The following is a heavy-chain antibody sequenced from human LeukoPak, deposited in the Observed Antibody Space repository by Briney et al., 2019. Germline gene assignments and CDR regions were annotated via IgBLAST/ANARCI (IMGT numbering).Heavy chain of an antibody. CDR3: ARGLGTYDSSELTWPMISF. Sequence: ASVTVSCKASGYTFSNYEINWVRQAPGQGLEWMGWMNPDSGDTAYAQKFQGRITMTRSTSISTAFLELSSLRSDDTAVYYCARGLGTYDSSELTWPMISFWGQGTVVTVSS. V-gene: IGHV1-8*01. J-gene: IGHJ4*02. CDR2: MNPDSGDT. D-gene: IGHD3-22*01. CDR1: GYTFSNYE.